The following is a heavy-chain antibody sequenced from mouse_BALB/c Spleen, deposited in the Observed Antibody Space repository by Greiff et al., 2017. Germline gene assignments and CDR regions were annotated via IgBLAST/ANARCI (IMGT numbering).Heavy chain of an antibody. D-gene: IGHD1-1*01. V-gene: IGHV14-3*02. Sequence: VQLKESGAELVKPGASVKLSCTASGFNIKDTYMHWVKQRPEQGLEWIGRIDPANGNTKYDPKFQGKATITADTSSNTAYLQLSSLTSEDTAVYYCAHITRGAMDYWGQGTSVTVSS. CDR2: IDPANGNT. J-gene: IGHJ4*01. CDR1: GFNIKDTY. CDR3: AHITRGAMDY.